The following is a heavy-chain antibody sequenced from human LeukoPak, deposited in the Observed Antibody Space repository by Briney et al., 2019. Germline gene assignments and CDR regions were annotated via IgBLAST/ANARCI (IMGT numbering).Heavy chain of an antibody. Sequence: SGGSLRLSCAASGFPFSTYDMHWVRQAPDKGLQWVAVISSDGYRTDYPDSVRGRFTISRDNFKNTVDLQMISVTAEDTAMYFCAKGLGTGSVLARPLHYWGQETLVTVSS. J-gene: IGHJ4*02. CDR1: GFPFSTYD. D-gene: IGHD3-10*01. CDR3: AKGLGTGSVLARPLHY. CDR2: ISSDGYRT. V-gene: IGHV3-30*18.